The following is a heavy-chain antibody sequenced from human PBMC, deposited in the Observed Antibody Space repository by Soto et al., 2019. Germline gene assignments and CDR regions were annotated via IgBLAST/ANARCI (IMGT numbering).Heavy chain of an antibody. CDR2: IKSKTDGETR. J-gene: IGHJ6*01. CDR1: GFPFSNGW. Sequence: EVQLVESGGDLVKPGGSLRLSCAASGFPFSNGWMSWVRQAPGKGLEWFGRIKSKTDGETRDYAGPVKDRFTISRDDSKKTLYLQMNRLKTEDTAVYYCSTDLGYYGLDVWGQGTTVTVSS. V-gene: IGHV3-15*01. D-gene: IGHD2-15*01. CDR3: STDLGYYGLDV.